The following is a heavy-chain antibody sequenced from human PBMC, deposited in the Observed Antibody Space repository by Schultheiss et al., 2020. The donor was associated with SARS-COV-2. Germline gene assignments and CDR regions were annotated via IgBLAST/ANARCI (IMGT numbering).Heavy chain of an antibody. CDR1: GGTFSSYA. Sequence: ASVKVSCKASGGTFSSYAISWVRQAPGQGLEWMGIINPSGGSTTYAQRFQGRITMTRDTSTSTVYMDLSSLRSEDTAMYYCARTISEYDTFDIWGQGTEVTVSS. CDR2: INPSGGST. D-gene: IGHD2/OR15-2a*01. V-gene: IGHV1-46*01. CDR3: ARTISEYDTFDI. J-gene: IGHJ3*02.